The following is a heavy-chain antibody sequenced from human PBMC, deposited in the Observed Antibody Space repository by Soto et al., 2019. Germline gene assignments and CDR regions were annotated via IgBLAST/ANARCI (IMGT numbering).Heavy chain of an antibody. V-gene: IGHV3-30-3*01. CDR3: ARDPPRSRYSYGPASPGGHNFDY. CDR1: GFTFSSYA. J-gene: IGHJ4*02. CDR2: ISYDGSNK. Sequence: GGSLRLSCAASGFTFSSYAMHWVRQAPGKGLEWVAVISYDGSNKYYADSVKGRFTISRDNSKNTLYLQMNSLRAEDTAVYYCARDPPRSRYSYGPASPGGHNFDYWGQGTLVTVSS. D-gene: IGHD5-18*01.